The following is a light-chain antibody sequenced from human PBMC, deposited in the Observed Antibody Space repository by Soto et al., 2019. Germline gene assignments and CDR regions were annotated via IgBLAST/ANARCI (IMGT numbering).Light chain of an antibody. CDR3: YSYASRSTYV. J-gene: IGLJ1*01. CDR2: DVS. V-gene: IGLV2-14*03. CDR1: GSDVGAYNY. Sequence: QSALTQPASVSGSPGQSITISCSGTGSDVGAYNYVSWYQQHPAKAPKLMIYDVSNRPSGVSDRFSGSKSGNTASLTISRLQAEDEAAYYGYSYASRSTYVFGSGTKLTVL.